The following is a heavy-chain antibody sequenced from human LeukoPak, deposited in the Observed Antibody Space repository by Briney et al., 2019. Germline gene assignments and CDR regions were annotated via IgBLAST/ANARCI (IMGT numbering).Heavy chain of an antibody. CDR3: ARVSYYYYGMDV. J-gene: IGHJ6*02. Sequence: SETLSLTCTVSGGSISSYYWSWIRQPPGKGLEWIGYIYYSGSTNYNPSLKSRVTISVDTSKNQFSLKLSSVTAADTAVYYCARVSYYYYGMDVWGQGTTVTVSS. CDR2: IYYSGST. V-gene: IGHV4-59*01. CDR1: GGSISSYY.